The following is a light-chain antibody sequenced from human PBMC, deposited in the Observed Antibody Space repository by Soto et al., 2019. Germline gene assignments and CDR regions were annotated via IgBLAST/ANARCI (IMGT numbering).Light chain of an antibody. CDR2: DAS. CDR1: QSVSSY. Sequence: IVLTQSPATLSLSPLESANLSCSPSQSVSSYLAWYQQKPGQAPRLLIYDASNRATGIPARFSGSGSGTDFTLTISSLEPEDFAVYFCQQRSNWPPITFGQGTRLEI. CDR3: QQRSNWPPIT. J-gene: IGKJ5*01. V-gene: IGKV3-11*01.